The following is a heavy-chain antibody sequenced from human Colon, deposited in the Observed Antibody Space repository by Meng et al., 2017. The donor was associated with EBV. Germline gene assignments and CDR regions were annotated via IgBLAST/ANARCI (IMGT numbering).Heavy chain of an antibody. CDR3: ARGGRDGFFYV. CDR2: IYSSGST. Sequence: QGQLQWSGPGLVKPSQILSLTCAGSGGSISSGGDYWTWIRQSPGEGLEWIGYIYSSGSTYFNPSLKSRLTMSLDTSKNQFSLYLESVTAADTAVYYCARGGRDGFFYVWGQGTTVTVSS. J-gene: IGHJ6*02. V-gene: IGHV4-30-4*01. D-gene: IGHD5-24*01. CDR1: GGSISSGGDY.